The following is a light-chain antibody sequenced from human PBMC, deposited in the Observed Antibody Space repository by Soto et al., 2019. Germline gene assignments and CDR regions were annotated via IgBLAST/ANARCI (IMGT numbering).Light chain of an antibody. CDR1: QSASSN. Sequence: EIVMTQSPATLSVSPVERPTLSCRASQSASSNLAWYQQKTGQAPRILSSYQSSRATGIQDRFSGSGSGTDFTLNIRRMETEEFAVYDCNQYGSSNHTLGQGKRLEIK. CDR2: YQS. V-gene: IGKV3-20*01. CDR3: NQYGSSNHT. J-gene: IGKJ5*01.